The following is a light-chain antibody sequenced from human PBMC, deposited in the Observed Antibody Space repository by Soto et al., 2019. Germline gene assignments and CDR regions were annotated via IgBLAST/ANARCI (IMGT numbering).Light chain of an antibody. CDR2: DNN. J-gene: IGLJ1*01. V-gene: IGLV1-51*01. CDR1: SSNIGNNY. Sequence: QSVLTQPPSVSAAPGQKVTISCSGTSSNIGNNYVSWYQQLPGTAPKLLIYDNNKRPSGIPDRFSGSKSGTSATLDITGLQTVDEADYYCGTWDSSLSAYVFGTVTKVTVL. CDR3: GTWDSSLSAYV.